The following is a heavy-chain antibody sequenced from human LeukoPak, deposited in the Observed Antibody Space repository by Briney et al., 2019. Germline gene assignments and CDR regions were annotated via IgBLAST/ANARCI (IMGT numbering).Heavy chain of an antibody. J-gene: IGHJ4*02. D-gene: IGHD3-10*01. CDR2: IYYSGST. V-gene: IGHV4-31*11. CDR1: GGSFSGYY. Sequence: PSETLSLTCAVYGGSFSGYYWSWIRQHPGKGLEWIGYIYYSGSTYYNPSLKSRVTISVDTSKNQFSLKLSSVTAADTAVYYCARDGRFGEFPFDYWGQGTLVTVSS. CDR3: ARDGRFGEFPFDY.